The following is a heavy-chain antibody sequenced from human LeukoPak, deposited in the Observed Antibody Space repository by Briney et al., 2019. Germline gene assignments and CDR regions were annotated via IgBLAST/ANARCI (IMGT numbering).Heavy chain of an antibody. CDR2: ISTSGST. CDR1: GDSITTGTYY. D-gene: IGHD2-2*01. Sequence: NPSETLSLTYTVSGDSITTGTYYWSWIRQPAGKGLEWIGHISTSGSTNYNPSLKSRVTISIDTSKNQCSLKLSSVTAADTAVYFCARSVVPTEALNWFHPWGQGTLVTVSS. CDR3: ARSVVPTEALNWFHP. V-gene: IGHV4-61*09. J-gene: IGHJ5*02.